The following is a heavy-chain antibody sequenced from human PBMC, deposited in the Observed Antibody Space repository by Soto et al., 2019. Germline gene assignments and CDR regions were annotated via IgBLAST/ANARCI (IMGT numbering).Heavy chain of an antibody. Sequence: GASVKVSCKAFGYTFTSYGISWVLQAPGQGLEWMGWISAYNGNTNFAQKLQGRVTMTTDTATNTAYMELRSLRSDDTAVYFCARDWSPAAVYYYGMDVWGQGTTVTVSS. V-gene: IGHV1-18*01. J-gene: IGHJ6*02. CDR3: ARDWSPAAVYYYGMDV. CDR2: ISAYNGNT. D-gene: IGHD2-2*01. CDR1: GYTFTSYG.